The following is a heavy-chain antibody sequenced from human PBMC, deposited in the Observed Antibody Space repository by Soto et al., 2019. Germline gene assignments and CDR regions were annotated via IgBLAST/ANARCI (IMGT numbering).Heavy chain of an antibody. J-gene: IGHJ6*02. CDR2: VIPLFDTA. V-gene: IGHV1-69*01. CDR1: GGIFTNNA. Sequence: QVQVVQSGAEVKKPGASVKVSCKVSGGIFTNNAISWGRQAPGQGLEGLGGVIPLFDTAYYAQIFRGRLRISADGATTTAYMELSGLTSADTAVYFCATGGHNDGYNFYHGMDVWGQGTTVTVS. CDR3: ATGGHNDGYNFYHGMDV. D-gene: IGHD5-18*01.